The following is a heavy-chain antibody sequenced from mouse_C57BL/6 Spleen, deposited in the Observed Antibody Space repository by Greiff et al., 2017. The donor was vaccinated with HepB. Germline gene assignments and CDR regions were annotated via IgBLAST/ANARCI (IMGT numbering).Heavy chain of an antibody. V-gene: IGHV1-50*01. CDR2: IDPSDSYT. CDR3: ARRYDYDEGFDY. Sequence: VQLQQPGAELVKPGASVKLSCKASGYTFTSYWMQWVKQRPGQGLEWIGEIDPSDSYTNYHQKFKGKATLTVDTSSSTAYMQLSSLTSEDSAVYYCARRYDYDEGFDYWGQGTALTVSS. D-gene: IGHD2-4*01. CDR1: GYTFTSYW. J-gene: IGHJ2*01.